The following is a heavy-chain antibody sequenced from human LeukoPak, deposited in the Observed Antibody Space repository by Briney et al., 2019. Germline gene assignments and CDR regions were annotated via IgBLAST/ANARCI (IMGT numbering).Heavy chain of an antibody. V-gene: IGHV3-33*06. J-gene: IGHJ6*03. CDR1: GFTFSSYG. CDR2: IWYDGSSK. CDR3: AKEGYCSGGSCYTHYYYYYYMDV. D-gene: IGHD2-15*01. Sequence: PGGSLRPSCAASGFTFSSYGMHWVRQAPGKGPEWVAVIWYDGSSKYYADSVKGRFTISRDNSKNTLYLQMNSLRAEDTAVYYCAKEGYCSGGSCYTHYYYYYYMDVWGKGTTVTVSS.